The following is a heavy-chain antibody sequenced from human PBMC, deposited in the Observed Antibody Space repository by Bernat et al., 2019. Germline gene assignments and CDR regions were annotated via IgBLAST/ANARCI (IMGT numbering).Heavy chain of an antibody. Sequence: QVQLVESGGGVVQPGRSLRLSCAASGFTFSSYGMHWVRQAPGKGLEWVAVIWYDGSNKYYGDSVKGRFTISRDNSKNTLYLQMNSLRVEDTAVYYYARDSLAASYYLDYWGQGTLVTVSS. CDR1: GFTFSSYG. CDR2: IWYDGSNK. V-gene: IGHV3-33*01. CDR3: ARDSLAASYYLDY. D-gene: IGHD3-10*01. J-gene: IGHJ4*02.